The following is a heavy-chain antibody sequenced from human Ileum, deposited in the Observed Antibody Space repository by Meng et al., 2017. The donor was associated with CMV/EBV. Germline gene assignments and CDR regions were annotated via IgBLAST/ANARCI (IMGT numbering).Heavy chain of an antibody. V-gene: IGHV4-59*01. CDR2: VDEKGGA. Sequence: LTGTVAGSYNGTYDWSWIRRSTGEGLGGSDDVDEKGGANCSRTLKSGGAISVDASKNLFSLELNSLTTADTAVYYCARSFGLQLPFDYWGLGTLVTVSS. CDR3: ARSFGLQLPFDY. CDR1: GSYNGTYD. J-gene: IGHJ4*02. D-gene: IGHD5-24*01.